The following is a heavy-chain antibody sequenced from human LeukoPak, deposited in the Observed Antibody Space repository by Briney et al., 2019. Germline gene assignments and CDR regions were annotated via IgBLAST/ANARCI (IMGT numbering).Heavy chain of an antibody. CDR2: IIPIFGTA. J-gene: IGHJ2*01. V-gene: IGHV1-69*05. Sequence: ASVKVSCKASGGTFSSYAISWVRQAPGQGVEWMGRIIPIFGTANYAQKFQGRVTITTDESTSTAYMELSSLRSEDTAVYYCARDLPKMTDWYFDLWGRGTLVTVSS. CDR3: ARDLPKMTDWYFDL. D-gene: IGHD2-21*02. CDR1: GGTFSSYA.